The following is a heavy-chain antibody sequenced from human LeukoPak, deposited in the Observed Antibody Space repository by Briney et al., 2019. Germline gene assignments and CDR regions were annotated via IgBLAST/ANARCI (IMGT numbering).Heavy chain of an antibody. D-gene: IGHD5-12*01. CDR3: ASTLYSGYDYFDY. J-gene: IGHJ4*02. CDR1: GGSISSYY. CDR2: IYYSGYT. Sequence: SETLSLTCTVSGGSISSYYWSWIRQPPGKGLEWIGCIYYSGYTNYKSSLKSRVTISVDASKNQFSLKLSSVTAADTAVYYCASTLYSGYDYFDYWGQGTLVTVSS. V-gene: IGHV4-59*01.